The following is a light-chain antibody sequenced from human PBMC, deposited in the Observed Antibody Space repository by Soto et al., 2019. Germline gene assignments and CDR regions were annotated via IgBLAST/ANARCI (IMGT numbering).Light chain of an antibody. J-gene: IGLJ3*02. CDR2: GNR. CDR3: QAYVYSLTAFV. Sequence: QSVLTQPPSVSGVPGQRVTISCTGNNSNIGAGYDVHWYQQLPGAAPKLVVFGNRNRPSGVPERFSGSKSGTSASLAITGLQAEDEADYYCQAYVYSLTAFVFGGGTKLTVL. CDR1: NSNIGAGYD. V-gene: IGLV1-40*01.